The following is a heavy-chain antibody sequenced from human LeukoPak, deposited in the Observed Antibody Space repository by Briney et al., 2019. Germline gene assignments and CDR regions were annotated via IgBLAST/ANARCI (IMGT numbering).Heavy chain of an antibody. D-gene: IGHD5-12*01. Sequence: GGSLRLSCAASGFTFRSYWMSWVRQAPGKGLEWGANINQAGGVQYYVDSVKGRFTISRDDAKNSLYVQMNSLREVDTAVYYCARVGYSGWNLEYWGQGTLVTVSS. CDR3: ARVGYSGWNLEY. CDR2: INQAGGVQ. V-gene: IGHV3-7*01. CDR1: GFTFRSYW. J-gene: IGHJ4*02.